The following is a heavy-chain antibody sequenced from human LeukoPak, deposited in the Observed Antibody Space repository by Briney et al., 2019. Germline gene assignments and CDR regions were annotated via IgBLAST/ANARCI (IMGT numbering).Heavy chain of an antibody. D-gene: IGHD3-16*01. CDR3: AKRGLVGNGAYKNNWFDP. Sequence: GGSLRLSCAASGFTFSSYAMSWVRQAPGKGLEWVSAITGSGGSTHHADSVKGRFTISRDNSKNTLYLQMNSLRVEDTAVYYCAKRGLVGNGAYKNNWFDPWGQGTLVTVPS. V-gene: IGHV3-23*01. CDR1: GFTFSSYA. J-gene: IGHJ5*02. CDR2: ITGSGGST.